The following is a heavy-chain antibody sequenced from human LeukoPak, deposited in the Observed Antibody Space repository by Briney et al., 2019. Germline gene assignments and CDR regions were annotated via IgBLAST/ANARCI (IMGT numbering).Heavy chain of an antibody. Sequence: SETLSLTCAVYGGSFSGYYWSWIRQPPGKGLEWIGEINHSGSTNYNPSLKSRVTISVDTSKNQFSLKLSSVTASDTAVYYCASRYCSGGSCYSGWFDPCGQGPLATVSS. J-gene: IGHJ5*02. V-gene: IGHV4-34*01. CDR3: ASRYCSGGSCYSGWFDP. CDR2: INHSGST. D-gene: IGHD2-15*01. CDR1: GGSFSGYY.